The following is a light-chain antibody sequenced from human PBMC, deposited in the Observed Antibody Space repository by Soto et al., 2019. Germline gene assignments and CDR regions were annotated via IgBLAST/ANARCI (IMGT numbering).Light chain of an antibody. CDR1: SSNIGSNT. V-gene: IGLV1-44*01. CDR3: AAWDGSLNGWV. J-gene: IGLJ3*02. Sequence: QSVLTQAPSASGTPGQRVTISCSGSSSNIGSNTVSWYQQVPGTAPKLLIYSNVQRPSGVPDRFSGSKSGTSASLAIGGLQSDDEADYYCAAWDGSLNGWVFGGGTKVTVL. CDR2: SNV.